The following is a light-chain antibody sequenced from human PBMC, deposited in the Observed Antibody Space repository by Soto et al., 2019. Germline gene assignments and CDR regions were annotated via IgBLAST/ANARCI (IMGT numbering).Light chain of an antibody. CDR1: QSISIW. CDR3: QHYSDYSWT. J-gene: IGKJ1*01. CDR2: KTS. V-gene: IGKV1-5*03. Sequence: DIHMTQSPSTLSASVGDRVTITCRASQSISIWLAWYQQKPGKAPNLLIYKTSSLETGVPSRFSGSGSGTEFTLTISSLQPDDFATYYCQHYSDYSWTLGQGTKVEVK.